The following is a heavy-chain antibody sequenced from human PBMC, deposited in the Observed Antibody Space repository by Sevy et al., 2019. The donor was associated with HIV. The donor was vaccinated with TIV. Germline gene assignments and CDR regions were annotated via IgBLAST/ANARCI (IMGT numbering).Heavy chain of an antibody. J-gene: IGHJ6*02. D-gene: IGHD1-1*01. CDR3: ARRVLEPIRGIYYYYGMDV. CDR1: GYTFTSYG. V-gene: IGHV1-8*02. CDR2: MNPNSGNT. Sequence: ASVKVSCKASGYTFTSYGISWVRQATGQGLEWMGWMNPNSGNTGYAQKFQGRVTMTRNTSISTAYMELSSLRSEDTAVYYCARRVLEPIRGIYYYYGMDVWGQGTTVTVSS.